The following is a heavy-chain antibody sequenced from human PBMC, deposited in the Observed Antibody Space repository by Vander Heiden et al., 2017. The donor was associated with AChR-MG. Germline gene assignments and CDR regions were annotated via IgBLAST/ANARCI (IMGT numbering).Heavy chain of an antibody. CDR2: IWYDGSNK. CDR3: ARDLPRRDGYNFGAGFWGY. D-gene: IGHD5-12*01. Sequence: QVQLVESGGGVVQPGRSLRLSCAASGFTFSSYGMHWVRQAPGKGLEWVAVIWYDGSNKYYADSVKGRFTISRDNSKNTLYLQMNSLRAEDTAVYYCARDLPRRDGYNFGAGFWGYWGQGTLVTVSS. V-gene: IGHV3-33*01. J-gene: IGHJ4*02. CDR1: GFTFSSYG.